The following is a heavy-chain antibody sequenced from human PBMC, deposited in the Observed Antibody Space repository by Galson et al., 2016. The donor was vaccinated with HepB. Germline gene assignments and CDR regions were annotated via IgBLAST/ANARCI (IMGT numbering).Heavy chain of an antibody. D-gene: IGHD2-21*02. CDR2: ISSRGRT. CDR3: AKEAYCGGDCWDYFDY. Sequence: SLRLSCAVSGFTFSTYAMSWVRQAPGKGLEWVSGISSRGRTYYGDSVKGRFTISRDNSNDMLYLQMNSLRAEDTALYCCAKEAYCGGDCWDYFDYWGQGVLVTVSS. J-gene: IGHJ4*02. V-gene: IGHV3-23*01. CDR1: GFTFSTYA.